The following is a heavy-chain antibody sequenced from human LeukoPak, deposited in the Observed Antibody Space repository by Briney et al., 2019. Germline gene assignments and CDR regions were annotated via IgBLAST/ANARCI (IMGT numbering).Heavy chain of an antibody. CDR2: INPRIGDT. J-gene: IGHJ5*02. CDR1: GYTFTGFY. CDR3: ARGTGDLAP. Sequence: ASVKVSCKASGYTFTGFYIHWVRQAPGQGLEWMGRINPRIGDTNSARRFQGRVTITRDASASTVYMELSSLRSEDTAVYYCARGTGDLAPWGQGTLVTVSS. V-gene: IGHV1-2*06. D-gene: IGHD1-26*01.